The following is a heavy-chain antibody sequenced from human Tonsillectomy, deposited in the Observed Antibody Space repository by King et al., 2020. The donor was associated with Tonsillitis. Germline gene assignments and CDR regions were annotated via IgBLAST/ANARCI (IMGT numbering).Heavy chain of an antibody. D-gene: IGHD2-2*01. J-gene: IGHJ2*01. CDR3: ARGLGYCSSPSYREGYFDL. CDR2: IKPDGSEK. Sequence: VQLVESGGGLVQPGGSLRLSCAASGFSFSMSWMSWVRQAPGKGLEWVATIKPDGSEKYYVDSVKGRFTISRDNAKSSLYLQLNSLTADDTAVHYCARGLGYCSSPSYREGYFDLWGRGTLVTVSS. CDR1: GFSFSMSW. V-gene: IGHV3-7*01.